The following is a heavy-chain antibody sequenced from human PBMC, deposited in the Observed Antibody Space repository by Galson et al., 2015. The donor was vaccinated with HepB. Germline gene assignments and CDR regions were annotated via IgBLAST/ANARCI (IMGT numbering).Heavy chain of an antibody. J-gene: IGHJ5*02. CDR1: GFTFSSYA. V-gene: IGHV3-30*18. Sequence: SLRLSCAASGFTFSSYAMSWVRQAPGKGLEWVAVISYDGSNKYYADSVKGRFTISRDNSKNTLYLQMNSLRAEDTAVYYCAKDLGSGDWFDPWGQGTLVTVSS. CDR3: AKDLGSGDWFDP. CDR2: ISYDGSNK. D-gene: IGHD3-16*01.